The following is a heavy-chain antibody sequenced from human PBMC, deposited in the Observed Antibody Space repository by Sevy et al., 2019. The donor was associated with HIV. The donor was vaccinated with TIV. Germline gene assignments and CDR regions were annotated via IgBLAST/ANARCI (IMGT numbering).Heavy chain of an antibody. CDR3: AREDIVLGEGNYYGMDV. J-gene: IGHJ6*02. D-gene: IGHD2-15*01. V-gene: IGHV3-53*01. CDR1: AFTVSSNY. Sequence: GGSLRLSCAASAFTVSSNYMSWVRQAPGKGLEWVSVIYSGGSTYYADSVKGRFTISRDNSKNTQYLQMNSLRAEDTAVYYCAREDIVLGEGNYYGMDVWGQGTTVTVSS. CDR2: IYSGGST.